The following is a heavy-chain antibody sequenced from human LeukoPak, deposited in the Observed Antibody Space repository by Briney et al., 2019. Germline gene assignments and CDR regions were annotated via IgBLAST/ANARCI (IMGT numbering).Heavy chain of an antibody. CDR3: ARGSSGQTLFDY. CDR2: IIPIFGTA. J-gene: IGHJ4*02. V-gene: IGHV1-69*06. CDR1: GGTFSSYA. Sequence: GASVKVSCKASGGTFSSYAISWVRQAPGQGLEWMGGIIPIFGTANYAQKFQGRVTITADKSASTAYMELSSLRSEDTAVYYCARGSSGQTLFDYWGQGTLVTVSS. D-gene: IGHD6-19*01.